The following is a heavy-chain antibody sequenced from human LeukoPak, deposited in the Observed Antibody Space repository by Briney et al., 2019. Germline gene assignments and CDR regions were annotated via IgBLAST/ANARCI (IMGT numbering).Heavy chain of an antibody. D-gene: IGHD3-10*01. V-gene: IGHV1-18*01. J-gene: IGHJ4*02. Sequence: ASVKVSCKASGYTFTSYGISWVRQAPGQGLEWMGWISAYNGNTNYGQKLQGRVTMTTDTSTSTAYMELRSLRSDDTAVYYCARDPPYPYRLWFGEVLDYWGQGTLVTVSS. CDR2: ISAYNGNT. CDR1: GYTFTSYG. CDR3: ARDPPYPYRLWFGEVLDY.